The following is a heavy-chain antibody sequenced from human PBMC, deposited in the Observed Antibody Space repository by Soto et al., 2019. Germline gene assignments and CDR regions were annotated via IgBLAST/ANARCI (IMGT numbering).Heavy chain of an antibody. V-gene: IGHV1-2*04. CDR3: ARDLGKWGQWLKN. J-gene: IGHJ4*02. D-gene: IGHD6-19*01. CDR2: INPKSGGT. CDR1: GYTFTGYY. Sequence: ASVKVSCKASGYTFTGYYMHWVRQAPGQGLEWMGWINPKSGGTNYAQKFQGWVNMTRDTYISTAYMELSRLKSDDTAVYYCARDLGKWGQWLKNWGQGTLVTVSS.